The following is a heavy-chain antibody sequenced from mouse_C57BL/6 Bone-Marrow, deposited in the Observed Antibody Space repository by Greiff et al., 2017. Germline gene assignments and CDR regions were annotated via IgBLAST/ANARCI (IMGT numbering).Heavy chain of an antibody. Sequence: VTLKVSGPGILQPSQTLSLTCSFSGFSLSTYGMGVGRIRQPSGKGLVWLVRIWWDDDKYSNPALESRPTTSNDTTTNQIFLKIANVDTAYTATYYCSRIEEYWGQGTTLTVSS. CDR1: GFSLSTYGMG. CDR3: SRIEEY. J-gene: IGHJ2*01. V-gene: IGHV8-8*01. CDR2: IWWDDDK.